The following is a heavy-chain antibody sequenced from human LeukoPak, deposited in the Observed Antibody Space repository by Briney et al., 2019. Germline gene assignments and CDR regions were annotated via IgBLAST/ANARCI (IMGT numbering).Heavy chain of an antibody. J-gene: IGHJ4*02. V-gene: IGHV4-34*01. CDR1: GGSFSGYY. CDR3: ARGSAGESSGYYDY. CDR2: INHSGST. D-gene: IGHD3-22*01. Sequence: PSETLSPTCAVYGGSFSGYYWSWIRQPPGKGLEWIGEINHSGSTNYNPSLKSRVTISVDTSKNQFSLKLRSVTAADTAVYYCARGSAGESSGYYDYWGQGTLVTVSS.